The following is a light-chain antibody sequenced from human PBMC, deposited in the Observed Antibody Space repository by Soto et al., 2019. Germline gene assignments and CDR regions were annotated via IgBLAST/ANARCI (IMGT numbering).Light chain of an antibody. V-gene: IGLV2-14*01. CDR1: NSDVGGYNY. J-gene: IGLJ2*01. CDR3: TSYTSASTQV. Sequence: QSALTQPASVSGSPGQSITISCTGTNSDVGGYNYVSWYQQHPGIAPKLMIYDVSNRPSGVSNRFSGSKSGNTASLTISGLQAEDEADYYCTSYTSASTQVFGGGTKLTVL. CDR2: DVS.